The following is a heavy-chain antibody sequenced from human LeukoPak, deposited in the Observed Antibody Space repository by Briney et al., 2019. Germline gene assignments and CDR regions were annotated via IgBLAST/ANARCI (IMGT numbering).Heavy chain of an antibody. CDR2: ISYSGMT. CDR3: ARVGGLNYAKFYWYFDL. CDR1: GDSISSYY. V-gene: IGHV4-59*01. J-gene: IGHJ2*01. Sequence: SETLSLTCTVSGDSISSYYWSWIRQPPGKGLEWIGYISYSGMTNYNPSLESRVTIALDTSNNQFSLRLSSVTAADTAVYYCARVGGLNYAKFYWYFDLWGRGTLVTVSS. D-gene: IGHD4-11*01.